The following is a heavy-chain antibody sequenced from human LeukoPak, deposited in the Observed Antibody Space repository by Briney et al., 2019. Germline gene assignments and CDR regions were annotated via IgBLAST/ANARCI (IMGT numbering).Heavy chain of an antibody. D-gene: IGHD6-19*01. Sequence: SETLSLTCSVSGGFINSFYWSWIRQPPGKGLEWIGYIYYIGSTIYNPSLKSRVTISVDTSKNQFSLKLTSVTAADTAVYYCARRGSSGTFDYWGQGTLVTVSS. CDR1: GGFINSFY. CDR3: ARRGSSGTFDY. V-gene: IGHV4-59*08. J-gene: IGHJ4*02. CDR2: IYYIGST.